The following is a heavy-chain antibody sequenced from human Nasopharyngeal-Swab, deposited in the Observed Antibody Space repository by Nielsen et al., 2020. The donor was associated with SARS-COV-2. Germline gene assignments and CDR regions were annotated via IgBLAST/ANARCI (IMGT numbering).Heavy chain of an antibody. V-gene: IGHV3-30*04. J-gene: IGHJ4*02. CDR3: ASERSSRLGEGTFDY. D-gene: IGHD3-16*01. Sequence: KISCAASGFTFSSYAMHWVRQAPGKGLEWVAVISYAGSNKYYADSVKGRFTISRDNSKNTLYLQMNSLRAEDTAVYYCASERSSRLGEGTFDYWGQGTLVTVSS. CDR1: GFTFSSYA. CDR2: ISYAGSNK.